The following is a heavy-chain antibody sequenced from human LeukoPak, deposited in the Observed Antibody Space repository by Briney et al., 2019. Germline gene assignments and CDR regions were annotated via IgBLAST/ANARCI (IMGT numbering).Heavy chain of an antibody. J-gene: IGHJ4*02. D-gene: IGHD6-13*01. CDR2: ISGSGGST. CDR1: GFTFSSYG. CDR3: AKVQQLVPLTDY. V-gene: IGHV3-23*01. Sequence: GGSLRLSCAASGFTFSSYGMSWVRQAPGKGLEWVSAISGSGGSTYYADSVKGRFTISRDNSKNTLYLQMNSLRAEVTAVYYCAKVQQLVPLTDYWGQGTLVTVSS.